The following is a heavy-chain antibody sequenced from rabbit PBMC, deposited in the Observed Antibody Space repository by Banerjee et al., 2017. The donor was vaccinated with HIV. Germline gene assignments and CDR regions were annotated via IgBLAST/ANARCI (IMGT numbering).Heavy chain of an antibody. CDR3: ERDGYSAFAL. Sequence: QLVESGGGLVQPGGSLTLSCKASGFDFSSYYMSWVRQAPGKGLEWIGTIYADKGRTYYASWVNGRFTISSDNAQNTVDLQMNSLTAADTATYFCERDGYSAFALWGPGTLVTVS. V-gene: IGHV1S7*01. CDR2: IYADKGRT. J-gene: IGHJ4*01. CDR1: GFDFSSYY. D-gene: IGHD5-1*01.